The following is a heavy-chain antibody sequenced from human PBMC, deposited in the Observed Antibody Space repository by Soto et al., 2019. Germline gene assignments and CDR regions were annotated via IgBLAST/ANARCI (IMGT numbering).Heavy chain of an antibody. D-gene: IGHD3-3*01. CDR3: ARDTPLDFWSGSYGMDV. CDR1: GFTFSSYE. J-gene: IGHJ6*02. CDR2: ISSSGGTI. Sequence: PGGSLRLSCVASGFTFSSYEMNWVRQAPGKGLEWVSYISSSGGTIYYAASVQGRFTISRDNAKNSLFLQMNSLTAEDTAVYYCARDTPLDFWSGSYGMDVWGQGTTVTVSS. V-gene: IGHV3-48*03.